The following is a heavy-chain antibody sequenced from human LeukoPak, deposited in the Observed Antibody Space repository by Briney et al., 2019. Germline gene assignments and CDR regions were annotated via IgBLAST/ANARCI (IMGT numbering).Heavy chain of an antibody. Sequence: GGSLRLSCSASGFTFSIYAMSWVRQAPGKGLQWVSCITSRGESTWYVDSVKGRFTITRDNSENTLYLQMHGLRAEDTAVYYCARDRPNYYGSDGHYYRRDGDYWGRGTLVSVSS. J-gene: IGHJ4*02. V-gene: IGHV3-23*01. CDR2: ITSRGEST. D-gene: IGHD3-22*01. CDR1: GFTFSIYA. CDR3: ARDRPNYYGSDGHYYRRDGDY.